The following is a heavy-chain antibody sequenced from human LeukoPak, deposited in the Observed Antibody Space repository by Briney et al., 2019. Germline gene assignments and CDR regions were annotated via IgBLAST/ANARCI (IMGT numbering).Heavy chain of an antibody. CDR2: ISSSGSTI. CDR1: GFTFSSYE. V-gene: IGHV3-48*03. Sequence: PGGSLRLSCAASGFTFSSYEMNWVRQAPGKGLEWVSYISSSGSTIYYADSVKGRFTISRDNAKNSLYLQMNSLRAEDTAVYYCARDRSAYYYDSSGYYPGPWGQGTLVTVSS. CDR3: ARDRSAYYYDSSGYYPGP. J-gene: IGHJ5*02. D-gene: IGHD3-22*01.